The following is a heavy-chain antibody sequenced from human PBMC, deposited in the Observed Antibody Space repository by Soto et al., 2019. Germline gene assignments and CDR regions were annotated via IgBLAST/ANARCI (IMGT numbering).Heavy chain of an antibody. CDR2: INPSGGNT. CDR1: GYTFTSYG. D-gene: IGHD4-17*01. V-gene: IGHV1-46*03. Sequence: ASVTVSCQASGYTFTSYGISWVRQAPGQGLEWMGIINPSGGNTSYAQKFQGRVTMTRDTSTSTVYMELGSLRSEDTAVYYCARTVTTGDAFDIWGQGTMVTVSS. J-gene: IGHJ3*02. CDR3: ARTVTTGDAFDI.